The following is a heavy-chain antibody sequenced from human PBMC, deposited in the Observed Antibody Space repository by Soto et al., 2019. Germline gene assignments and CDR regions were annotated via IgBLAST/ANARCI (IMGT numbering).Heavy chain of an antibody. D-gene: IGHD6-25*01. CDR2: VFHNGIT. CDR3: ASRRQIGEYYED. Sequence: SETLSLTCTVSGDSISGGGHYWGWIRQHPGKGLEWVGYVFHNGITYYNPSLKSRVAISIDAPNNQFSLTLSSMTAADTAGYFSASRRQIGEYYEDWGDATLVRVS. CDR1: GDSISGGGHY. V-gene: IGHV4-31*03. J-gene: IGHJ4*01.